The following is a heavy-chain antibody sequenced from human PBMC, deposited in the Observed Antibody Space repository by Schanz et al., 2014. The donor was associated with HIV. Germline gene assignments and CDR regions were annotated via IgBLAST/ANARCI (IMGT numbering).Heavy chain of an antibody. CDR2: ISESGGRT. Sequence: QVLESGGGLVQTGGSLRLSCVASGFTFSDFSMSWFRQAPGKGLEWVSSISESGGRTYYADSVNGRFTISRDNSKNTLYLQMTTLRTEDTAVYYCAKPEYDSRGNSQSHFDSWGQGTLVTVSS. J-gene: IGHJ4*02. CDR1: GFTFSDFS. V-gene: IGHV3-23*01. CDR3: AKPEYDSRGNSQSHFDS. D-gene: IGHD3-22*01.